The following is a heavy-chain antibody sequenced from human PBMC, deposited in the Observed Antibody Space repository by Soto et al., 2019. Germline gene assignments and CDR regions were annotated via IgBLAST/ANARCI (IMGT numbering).Heavy chain of an antibody. V-gene: IGHV1-69*05. CDR2: IIPILNSP. D-gene: IGHD3-22*01. J-gene: IGHJ4*02. CDR3: ASEEGDSSGYCSG. CDR1: GGTFTIYG. Sequence: QVQLEQSGTEVKKPGSSVKVSCRSSGGTFTIYGFSWVRQAPGQGLEWMGGIIPILNSPQYAQRFQGRITSSCVGSTSTVYMQLDRLTSEDTAIYFCASEEGDSSGYCSGWGQGTLVTVSS.